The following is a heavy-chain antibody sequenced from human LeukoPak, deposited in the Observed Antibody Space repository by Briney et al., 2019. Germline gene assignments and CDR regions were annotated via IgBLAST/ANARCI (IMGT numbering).Heavy chain of an antibody. D-gene: IGHD2-15*01. CDR3: ARLYCSGGSCYLDY. Sequence: GGSLRLSCAASGFTVSSNYMSWVRQAPGKGLEWVSVIYSGGSTYYADSVKGRFTISRDNSKNTLYLQMNSLSAEDTAVYYCARLYCSGGSCYLDYWGQGTLVTVSS. J-gene: IGHJ4*02. V-gene: IGHV3-53*01. CDR2: IYSGGST. CDR1: GFTVSSNY.